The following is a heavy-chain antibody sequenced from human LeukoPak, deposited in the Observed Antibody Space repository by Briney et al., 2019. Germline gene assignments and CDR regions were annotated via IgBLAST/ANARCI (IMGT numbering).Heavy chain of an antibody. D-gene: IGHD6-13*01. Sequence: GGSLRLSCAASGFTFEDYAMHWVRQAPGKGLQWVSAISGSGGSTYYADSVKGRFTISRDNSKNTLYLQMNSLRAEDTAVYYCAKDTQRLVWVPYFDYWGQGTLVTVSS. J-gene: IGHJ4*02. V-gene: IGHV3-23*01. CDR2: ISGSGGST. CDR1: GFTFEDYA. CDR3: AKDTQRLVWVPYFDY.